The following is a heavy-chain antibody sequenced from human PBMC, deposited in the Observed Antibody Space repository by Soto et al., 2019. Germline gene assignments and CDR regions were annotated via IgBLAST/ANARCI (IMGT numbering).Heavy chain of an antibody. D-gene: IGHD3-9*01. CDR2: INPSGGST. CDR3: ARASGGVVLRYFDWLAHDY. V-gene: IGHV1-46*01. Sequence: AASVKVSCKASGYTFTSYYMHWVRQAPGQGLEWMGIINPSGGSTSYAQKFQGRVTMTRDTSTSTVYMELSSLRSEDTAVYYCARASGGVVLRYFDWLAHDYWGQGTLVTVSS. CDR1: GYTFTSYY. J-gene: IGHJ4*02.